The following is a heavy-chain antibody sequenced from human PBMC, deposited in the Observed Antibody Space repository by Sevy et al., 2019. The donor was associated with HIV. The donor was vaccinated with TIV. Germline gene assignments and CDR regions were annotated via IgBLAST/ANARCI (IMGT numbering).Heavy chain of an antibody. Sequence: LETLSLTCTVSGGSVSSYFWSWIQQPPGKELEWIGYIHYSGSTDYNPSLKSRVTISLDTSKNQFSLKLSSVTAADTALYYCARESPYIAAAANYYYYNGMDVWGQGTTVTVSS. D-gene: IGHD6-13*01. CDR3: ARESPYIAAAANYYYYNGMDV. CDR2: IHYSGST. J-gene: IGHJ6*02. CDR1: GGSVSSYF. V-gene: IGHV4-59*02.